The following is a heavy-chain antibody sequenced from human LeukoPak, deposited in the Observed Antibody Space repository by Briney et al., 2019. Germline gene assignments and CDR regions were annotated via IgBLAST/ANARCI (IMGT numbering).Heavy chain of an antibody. CDR3: ARGTTATTVAAFDI. CDR2: INHSGST. D-gene: IGHD4-23*01. CDR1: GGSFSGYY. J-gene: IGHJ3*02. V-gene: IGHV4-34*01. Sequence: PETLSLTCAVYGGSFSGYYWSWIRQPPGKGLEWIGEINHSGSTNYNPSLKSRVTISVDTSKNQFSLKLSSVTAADTAVYYCARGTTATTVAAFDIWGQGTMVTVSS.